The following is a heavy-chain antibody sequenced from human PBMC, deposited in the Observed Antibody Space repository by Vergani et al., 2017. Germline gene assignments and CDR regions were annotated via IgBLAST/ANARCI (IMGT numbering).Heavy chain of an antibody. CDR3: AKVACSSTSCSNPFDY. CDR2: ISWNSGSI. CDR1: GFTFDDYA. V-gene: IGHV3-9*01. Sequence: VQLVESGGGVVQPGRSLRLSCAASGFTFDDYAMHWVRQAPGKGLEWASGISWNSGSIGYADSVKGRFTISRDNAKNSLYLQMNSLRAEDTALYYCAKVACSSTSCSNPFDYWGQGTLVTVSS. D-gene: IGHD2-2*01. J-gene: IGHJ4*02.